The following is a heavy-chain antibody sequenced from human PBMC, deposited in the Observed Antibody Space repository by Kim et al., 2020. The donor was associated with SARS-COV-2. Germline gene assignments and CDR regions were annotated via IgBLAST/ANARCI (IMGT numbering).Heavy chain of an antibody. J-gene: IGHJ4*02. V-gene: IGHV3-15*01. CDR3: TTNRRLAAGFGY. Sequence: DYAAAVKGRFTISRDDSKNTLYLQMNSLKTEDTAVYYCTTNRRLAAGFGYWGQGTLVTVSS. D-gene: IGHD6-13*01.